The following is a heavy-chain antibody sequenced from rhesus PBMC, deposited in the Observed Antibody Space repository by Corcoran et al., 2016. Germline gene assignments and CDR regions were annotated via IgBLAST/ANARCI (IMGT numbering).Heavy chain of an antibody. V-gene: IGHV4-122*02. CDR3: ARSKFQRGAFDF. CDR1: GYSISSGYY. Sequence: QVQLQESGPGLVKPSETLSLTCAVSGYSISSGYYWSWIRQPPGKGLEWIGYITYSGRTSYNPSLKSRVTISRDTSKNQFSLKLSSVTAADTAVYYCARSKFQRGAFDFWGQGLRVTVSS. J-gene: IGHJ3*01. CDR2: ITYSGRT.